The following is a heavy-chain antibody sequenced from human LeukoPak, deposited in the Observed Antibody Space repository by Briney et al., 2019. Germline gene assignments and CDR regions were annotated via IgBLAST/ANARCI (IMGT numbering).Heavy chain of an antibody. Sequence: GGSLRLPCAASGFTFSSYSMNWVRQAPGKGLEWVSSISSSSSYIYYADSVKGRFTISRDNAKNSLYLQMNSLRAEDTAVYYCARSFLSIAAAATDYRGQGTLVTVSS. CDR3: ARSFLSIAAAATDY. J-gene: IGHJ4*02. CDR2: ISSSSSYI. V-gene: IGHV3-21*01. CDR1: GFTFSSYS. D-gene: IGHD6-13*01.